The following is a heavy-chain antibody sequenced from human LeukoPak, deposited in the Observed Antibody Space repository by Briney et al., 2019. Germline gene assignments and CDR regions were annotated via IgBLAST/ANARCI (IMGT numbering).Heavy chain of an antibody. CDR2: IYLGDSDT. Sequence: HGESLKISCKGSGYSFTSYWIGWVRQMPGKGLEWMGIIYLGDSDTRYSPSFQGQVTISADKSISTAYLQWSSLKASDTAMYYCARRRDSSGWLFVFDYWGQGTLVTVSS. J-gene: IGHJ4*02. CDR3: ARRRDSSGWLFVFDY. V-gene: IGHV5-51*01. CDR1: GYSFTSYW. D-gene: IGHD6-19*01.